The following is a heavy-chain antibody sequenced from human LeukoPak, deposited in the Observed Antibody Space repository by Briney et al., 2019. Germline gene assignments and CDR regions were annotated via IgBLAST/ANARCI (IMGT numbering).Heavy chain of an antibody. Sequence: SETLSLTCTVSGGSISSYYWSWIRQPAGKGLKWIGRIYTSGSTNYNPSLKSRVTMSVDTSKNQFSLKLSSVTAADTAVYYCARVAVGASSFDYWGQGTLVTVSS. D-gene: IGHD1-26*01. J-gene: IGHJ4*02. CDR2: IYTSGST. CDR1: GGSISSYY. CDR3: ARVAVGASSFDY. V-gene: IGHV4-4*07.